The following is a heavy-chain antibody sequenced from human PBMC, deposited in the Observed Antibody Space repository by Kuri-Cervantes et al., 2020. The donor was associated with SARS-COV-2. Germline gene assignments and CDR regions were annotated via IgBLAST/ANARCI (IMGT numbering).Heavy chain of an antibody. CDR1: GESFIGYY. D-gene: IGHD6-19*01. CDR2: INHSGST. CDR3: ARHGGIAVAGTFDY. Sequence: SQTLSLTCAVYGESFIGYYWSWVRQPPGKGLEWIGDINHSGSTYYNPSLKSRVTISVDTSKNRFSLKLSSVTAADTAVYYCARHGGIAVAGTFDYWGQGTLVTVSS. V-gene: IGHV4-34*01. J-gene: IGHJ4*02.